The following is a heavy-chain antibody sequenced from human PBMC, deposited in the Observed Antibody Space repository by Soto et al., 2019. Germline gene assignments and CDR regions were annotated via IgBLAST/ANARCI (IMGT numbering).Heavy chain of an antibody. D-gene: IGHD5-12*01. CDR3: ARVAHQSLDY. Sequence: SVKVSCKTSGYTFTNYHIHWVRQAPGQGLEWLGIINPSDGGTGYAQKFQGRVTMTRDTSTSTVYMDMSSLRSEDTAVYYCARVAHQSLDYWGLGTLVTVSS. CDR2: INPSDGGT. V-gene: IGHV1-46*01. J-gene: IGHJ4*02. CDR1: GYTFTNYH.